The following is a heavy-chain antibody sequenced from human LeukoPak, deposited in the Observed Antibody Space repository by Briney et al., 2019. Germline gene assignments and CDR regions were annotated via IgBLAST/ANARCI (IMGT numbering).Heavy chain of an antibody. CDR2: IRYDGSNK. CDR3: AFDYGLVGYFDL. J-gene: IGHJ2*01. Sequence: GGSLRLSCAASGFTFSSYGMHWVRQAPGKGLEWVAFIRYDGSNKYYADSVKGRFTISRDNSKNTLYLQMNSLRAEDTAVYYCAFDYGLVGYFDLWGRGTLVTVSS. CDR1: GFTFSSYG. V-gene: IGHV3-30*02. D-gene: IGHD4-17*01.